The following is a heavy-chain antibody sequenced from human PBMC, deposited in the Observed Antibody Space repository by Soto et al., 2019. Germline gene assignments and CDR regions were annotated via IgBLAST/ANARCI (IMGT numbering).Heavy chain of an antibody. V-gene: IGHV3-48*02. D-gene: IGHD3-3*01. CDR1: GFTFSSYS. CDR2: ISSSSSTI. Sequence: GGSLRLSCAASGFTFSSYSMNWVRQASGKGLEWVSYISSSSSTIYYADSVKGRFTISRDNAKNSLYLQMNSLRDEDTAVYYCARDLDDFWSGYYRTPGYWGQGTLVTVSS. J-gene: IGHJ4*02. CDR3: ARDLDDFWSGYYRTPGY.